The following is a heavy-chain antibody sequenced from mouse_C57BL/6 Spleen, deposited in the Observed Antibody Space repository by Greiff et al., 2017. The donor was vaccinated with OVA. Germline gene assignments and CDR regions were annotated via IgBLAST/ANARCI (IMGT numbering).Heavy chain of an antibody. Sequence: QVQLQQPGAELVKPGASVKVSCKASGYTFTSYWMHWVKQRPGQGLEWIGRIHPSDSDTNYNQKFKGKATLTVDKSSRTAYMPLSSLTSEDSAVYYCVICPDGSYWYFDVWGTGTTVTVSS. CDR3: VICPDGSYWYFDV. J-gene: IGHJ1*03. V-gene: IGHV1-74*01. D-gene: IGHD2-3*01. CDR2: IHPSDSDT. CDR1: GYTFTSYW.